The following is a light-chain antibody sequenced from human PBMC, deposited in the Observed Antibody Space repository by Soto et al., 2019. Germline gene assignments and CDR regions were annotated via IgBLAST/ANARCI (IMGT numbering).Light chain of an antibody. J-gene: IGKJ2*01. V-gene: IGKV1-5*03. CDR2: QAS. Sequence: DIQMTQSPSTLSASVGDRVAITCRASQSVSGWLAGYQQKPGKVPKLLIYQASTLEDGVPSRFSGSGSGTEFTLTISSLQPDDAATYYCQHYNDYSYTFGPGTNLEIK. CDR3: QHYNDYSYT. CDR1: QSVSGW.